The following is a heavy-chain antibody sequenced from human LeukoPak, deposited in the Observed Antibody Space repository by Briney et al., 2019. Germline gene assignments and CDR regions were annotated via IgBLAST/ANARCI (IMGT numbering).Heavy chain of an antibody. CDR2: IYHTVAT. D-gene: IGHD5-18*01. CDR1: GGSISNYY. J-gene: IGHJ4*02. Sequence: SETLSLTCTVSGGSISNYYWSWIRLPPGKGLELVGYIYHTVATYYNPSLMSRVTISLDTPKNQFSLKLNSVTAADAAVYYCARAGYIYGTGYYFDFWGQGALVTVSS. V-gene: IGHV4-59*01. CDR3: ARAGYIYGTGYYFDF.